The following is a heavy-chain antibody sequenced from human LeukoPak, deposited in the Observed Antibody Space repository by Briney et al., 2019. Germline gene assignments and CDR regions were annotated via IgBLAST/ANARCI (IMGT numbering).Heavy chain of an antibody. J-gene: IGHJ4*02. CDR2: VSGSGSTV. CDR3: VRQFAS. Sequence: GGSLRLSCAASGFTFSDHIMNWVRQLPGKRLEWVAYVSGSGSTVYYADSVKGRFTISRDNGKSSLYLQMNSLRVEDAALYYCVRQFASWGQGTLVTVSS. CDR1: GFTFSDHI. V-gene: IGHV3-48*01.